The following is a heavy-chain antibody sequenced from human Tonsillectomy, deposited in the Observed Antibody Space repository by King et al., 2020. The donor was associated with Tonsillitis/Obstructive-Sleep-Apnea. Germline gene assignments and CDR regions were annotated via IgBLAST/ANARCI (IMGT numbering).Heavy chain of an antibody. Sequence: QLQESGPGLVKPSQTLSLTCTVSGGSMSSGSHYWSWIRQHPGKGLEWIGSISYSGSTSYYSSLQSRVTFSIETSKERFSLRLTSVTAADTAVYYCARTGDLRSYWYFELWGRGTLVTVSS. D-gene: IGHD7-27*01. CDR1: GGSMSSGSHY. CDR2: ISYSGST. J-gene: IGHJ2*01. CDR3: ARTGDLRSYWYFEL. V-gene: IGHV4-31*03.